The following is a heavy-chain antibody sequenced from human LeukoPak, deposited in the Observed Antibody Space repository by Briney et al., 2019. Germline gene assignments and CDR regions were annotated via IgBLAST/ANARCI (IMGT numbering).Heavy chain of an antibody. Sequence: GGSLRLSCAASGFIFSSYGMHWVRQAPGKGLEWVAVISYDGSNKYYADSVKGRFTISRDNSKNTLYLQMNSLRAEDTAVYYCAKDALTGFDYWGQGTLVTVSS. CDR2: ISYDGSNK. V-gene: IGHV3-30*18. J-gene: IGHJ4*02. D-gene: IGHD1-14*01. CDR3: AKDALTGFDY. CDR1: GFIFSSYG.